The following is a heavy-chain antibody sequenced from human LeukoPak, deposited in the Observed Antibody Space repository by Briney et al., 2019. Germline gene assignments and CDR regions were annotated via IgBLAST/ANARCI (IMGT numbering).Heavy chain of an antibody. CDR3: VRDFGAAGSTKAFDI. J-gene: IGHJ3*02. CDR1: GFSFSSFW. V-gene: IGHV3-74*01. CDR2: NNSDGSST. D-gene: IGHD3-3*01. Sequence: GGSLRLFCAASGFSFSSFWMHWVRQVPGKGLVWVSRNNSDGSSTSFADSVKGRFTVSRDNAKTTLYLQMNSLRAEDTADYYCVRDFGAAGSTKAFDIWGQGTMVTVSS.